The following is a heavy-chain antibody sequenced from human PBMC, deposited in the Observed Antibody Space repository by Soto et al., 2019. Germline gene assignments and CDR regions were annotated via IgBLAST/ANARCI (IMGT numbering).Heavy chain of an antibody. J-gene: IGHJ4*02. Sequence: AASVKVSCKASGYTFTSYGISWVRQAPGEGLEWMGWISAYNGNTNYAQKLQGRVTMTTDTSTSTAYMELRSLRSDVTAVYYCARVPVGYWSGGSCPLVGSFDYWGQGTLVTVSS. D-gene: IGHD2-15*01. CDR3: ARVPVGYWSGGSCPLVGSFDY. CDR1: GYTFTSYG. V-gene: IGHV1-18*04. CDR2: ISAYNGNT.